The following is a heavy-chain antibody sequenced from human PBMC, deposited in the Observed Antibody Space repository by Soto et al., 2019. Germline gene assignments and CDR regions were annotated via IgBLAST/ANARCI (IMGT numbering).Heavy chain of an antibody. J-gene: IGHJ4*02. CDR2: IYYSGST. CDR3: ARSYYYGSGSYYNVVPYFDY. Sequence: SETLSLTCTVSGGSISSSSYYWGWIRQPPGKGLEWIGSIYYSGSTYYNPSLKSRVTISVDTSKNQFSLKLSSVTAAETAVYYCARSYYYGSGSYYNVVPYFDYWGQGTLVTVSS. CDR1: GGSISSSSYY. D-gene: IGHD3-10*01. V-gene: IGHV4-39*01.